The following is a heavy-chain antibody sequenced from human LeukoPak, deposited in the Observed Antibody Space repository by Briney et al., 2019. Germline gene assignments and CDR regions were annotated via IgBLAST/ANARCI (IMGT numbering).Heavy chain of an antibody. CDR1: GGSFSGYY. CDR2: INHSGST. Sequence: SETLSLTCAVYGGSFSGYYWSWIRQPPGKGPEWIGEINHSGSTNYNPSLKSRVTISVDTSKNQFSLKLSSVTAADTAVYYCARRRRPAISPLDYWGQGTLVTVSS. D-gene: IGHD3-9*01. CDR3: ARRRRPAISPLDY. J-gene: IGHJ4*02. V-gene: IGHV4-34*01.